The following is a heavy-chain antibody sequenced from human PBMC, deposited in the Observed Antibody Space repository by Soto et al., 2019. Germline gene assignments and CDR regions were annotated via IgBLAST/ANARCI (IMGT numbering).Heavy chain of an antibody. V-gene: IGHV3-21*01. CDR2: ISSSSSYI. Sequence: EVQLVESGGGLVKPGGSLRLSCAASGFTFSSYSMNWVRQAPGKGLEWVSSISSSSSYIYYADSVKGRFTISRDNAKNSLYLQINSLRAEDTAVYYCARDFGRGQLKYYGMDVWGQGTTVTVSS. J-gene: IGHJ6*02. D-gene: IGHD2-2*01. CDR3: ARDFGRGQLKYYGMDV. CDR1: GFTFSSYS.